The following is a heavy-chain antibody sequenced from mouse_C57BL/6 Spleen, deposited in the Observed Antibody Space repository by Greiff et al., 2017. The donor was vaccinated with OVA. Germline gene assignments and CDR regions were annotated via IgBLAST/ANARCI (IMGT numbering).Heavy chain of an antibody. Sequence: VQLQQSGAELVRPGASVKLSCTASGFNIKDYYMHWVKQRPEQGLEWIGRIDPEDGDTEYAPKFQGKATMTADTSSNTAYLQLSSLTSEDTAVYYCTYYGSSFHWYVDVWGTGTTVTVAS. D-gene: IGHD1-1*01. CDR2: IDPEDGDT. J-gene: IGHJ1*03. V-gene: IGHV14-1*01. CDR1: GFNIKDYY. CDR3: TYYGSSFHWYVDV.